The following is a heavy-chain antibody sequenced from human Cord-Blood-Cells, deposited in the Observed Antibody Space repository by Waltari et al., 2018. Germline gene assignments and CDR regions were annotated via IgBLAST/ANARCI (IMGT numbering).Heavy chain of an antibody. CDR1: GFTFGDYA. V-gene: IGHV3-49*05. Sequence: EVQLVESGGGLVKPGRSLRLSCTASGFTFGDYAMSWFRQAPGKGWEWVGFIRSKAYGGTTEYAASVKGRFTISRDDSKSIAYLQMNSLKTEDTAVNYCTRARDIVVVITGPDAFDIWGQGTMVTVSS. J-gene: IGHJ3*02. CDR3: TRARDIVVVITGPDAFDI. D-gene: IGHD3-22*01. CDR2: IRSKAYGGTT.